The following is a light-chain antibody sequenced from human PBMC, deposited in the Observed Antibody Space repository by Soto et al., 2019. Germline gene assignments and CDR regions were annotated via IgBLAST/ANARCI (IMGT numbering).Light chain of an antibody. V-gene: IGKV3-15*01. Sequence: EIEMTQSPVTLSVSPGERATLSCRASQSISSNLAWYQHKTGQTPRLLIYGASTRATGIPARFSGSGSGTEFTLTISSLQSEDFTVYYCQQYNNWPPWTFGQGTKVEIK. CDR3: QQYNNWPPWT. CDR2: GAS. CDR1: QSISSN. J-gene: IGKJ1*01.